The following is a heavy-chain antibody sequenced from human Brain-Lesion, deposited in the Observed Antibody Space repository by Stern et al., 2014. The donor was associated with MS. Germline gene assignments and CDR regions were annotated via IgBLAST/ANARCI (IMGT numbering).Heavy chain of an antibody. CDR2: IFNSGST. D-gene: IGHD2-2*01. CDR1: GGSISSGGYY. J-gene: IGHJ6*01. Sequence: QVQLVESGPGLVKPSQTLSLSCTVSGGSISSGGYYWSWIRQPAGKGLEWIGRIFNSGSTSYNPFPKRRVTTSIDTPKNHFSTELTSMTAADTAVYYCARGRVVPGFQYYATDVWGQGTTVIVSS. V-gene: IGHV4-61*02. CDR3: ARGRVVPGFQYYATDV.